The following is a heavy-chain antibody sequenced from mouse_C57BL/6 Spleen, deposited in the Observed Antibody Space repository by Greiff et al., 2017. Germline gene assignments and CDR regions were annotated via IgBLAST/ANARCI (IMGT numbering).Heavy chain of an antibody. Sequence: EVQLVESGGGLVKPGGSLKLSCAASGFTFSSYTMSWVRQTPEKRLEWVATISGGGGNTYYPDSVKGRFTISRDNDKNTLYLQMSSLRSEDTALYYCARHKGGYYFDYWGQGTTLTVSS. CDR1: GFTFSSYT. D-gene: IGHD3-3*01. CDR2: ISGGGGNT. CDR3: ARHKGGYYFDY. V-gene: IGHV5-9*01. J-gene: IGHJ2*01.